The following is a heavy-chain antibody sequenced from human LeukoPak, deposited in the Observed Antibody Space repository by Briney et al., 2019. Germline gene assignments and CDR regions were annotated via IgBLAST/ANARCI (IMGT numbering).Heavy chain of an antibody. V-gene: IGHV3-23*01. CDR1: GFTFSSYA. D-gene: IGHD5-24*01. CDR3: AKGWEMVTMVREWNFDY. Sequence: GGSLRLSCAASGFTFSSYAMSWVRQAPGKGLEWVSAISGSGGSTYYADSVKGRFTISRDNSKNTLYLQMNSLRAEDTAVYYCAKGWEMVTMVREWNFDYWGQGTLVTVSS. J-gene: IGHJ4*02. CDR2: ISGSGGST.